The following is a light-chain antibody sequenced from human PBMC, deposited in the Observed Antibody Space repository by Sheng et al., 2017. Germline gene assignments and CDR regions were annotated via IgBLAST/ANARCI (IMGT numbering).Light chain of an antibody. Sequence: DIQLTQSPSSLSASVGDRVTITCRASRGMSRYLNWYQQKPGKAPKLLIYAASSLESGVPSRFSGSGSGTDFTLTISSLQPEDFATYYCQQSDSIPITFGQGTRLEI. CDR2: AAS. V-gene: IGKV1-39*01. CDR3: QQSDSIPIT. J-gene: IGKJ5*01. CDR1: RGMSRY.